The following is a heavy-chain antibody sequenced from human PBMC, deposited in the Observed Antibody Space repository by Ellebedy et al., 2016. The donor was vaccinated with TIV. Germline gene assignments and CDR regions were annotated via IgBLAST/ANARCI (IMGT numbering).Heavy chain of an antibody. CDR2: TSNGGSRS. Sequence: GGSLRLSCAASGFTFSSYAIHWVRQAQGKGLEWVAVTSNGGSRSYYADSVKGRFTISRDKSKSTLYRQMNSLRAEDTAVYYCARVNLWYNWNGHFDYWGQGTLVTVSS. V-gene: IGHV3-30*04. J-gene: IGHJ4*02. CDR3: ARVNLWYNWNGHFDY. D-gene: IGHD1-1*01. CDR1: GFTFSSYA.